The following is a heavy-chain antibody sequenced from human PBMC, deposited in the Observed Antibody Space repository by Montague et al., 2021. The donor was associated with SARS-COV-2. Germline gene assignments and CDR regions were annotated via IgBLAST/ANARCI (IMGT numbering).Heavy chain of an antibody. CDR1: GGSISSYF. CDR3: ARVVRYYDFWSGYTEYYYCGMDV. V-gene: IGHV4-59*01. Sequence: SETLSLTCTVSGGSISSYFWSWIRQPPGKGLEWIGSIYYSGTTNYSPSLKSRVTISVDTSKNQFSLKLSSVTAADTVVYYCARVVRYYDFWSGYTEYYYCGMDVWGQGTTVTVSS. CDR2: IYYSGTT. J-gene: IGHJ6*02. D-gene: IGHD3-3*01.